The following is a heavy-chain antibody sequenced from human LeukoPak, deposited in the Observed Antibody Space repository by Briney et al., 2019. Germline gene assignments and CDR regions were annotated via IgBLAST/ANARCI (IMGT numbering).Heavy chain of an antibody. J-gene: IGHJ4*02. Sequence: GASVKVSCKASGYTFTSYYMHWVRQAPGQGLEWMGIINPSGGSTSYAQKFQGRVTMTRDMSTSTVYMELSSLRSEDTAVYYCARVGHYFDSSGYYLDYWGQGTLVTVSS. V-gene: IGHV1-46*01. D-gene: IGHD3-22*01. CDR1: GYTFTSYY. CDR2: INPSGGST. CDR3: ARVGHYFDSSGYYLDY.